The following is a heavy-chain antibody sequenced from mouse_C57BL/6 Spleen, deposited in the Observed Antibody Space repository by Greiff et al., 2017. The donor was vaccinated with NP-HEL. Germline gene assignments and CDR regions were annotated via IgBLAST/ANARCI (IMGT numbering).Heavy chain of an antibody. CDR3: TTSLVYGNLWFAY. D-gene: IGHD2-10*02. Sequence: EVQLQQSGAELVRPGASFKLSCTASGFNIKDYYMHWVKQRPEQGLEWIGRIDPEDGDTEYAPKFQGKATMTADTSSNTAYLQLSSLTSEDTAVYYCTTSLVYGNLWFAYWGQGTLVTVSA. CDR2: IDPEDGDT. J-gene: IGHJ3*01. CDR1: GFNIKDYY. V-gene: IGHV14-1*01.